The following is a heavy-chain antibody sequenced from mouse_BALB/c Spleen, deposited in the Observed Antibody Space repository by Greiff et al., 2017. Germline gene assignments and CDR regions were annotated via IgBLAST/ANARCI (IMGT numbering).Heavy chain of an antibody. J-gene: IGHJ2*01. V-gene: IGHV2-2*02. CDR1: GFSLTSYG. D-gene: IGHD2-14*01. CDR3: ARAYRPLDY. Sequence: QVQLQQSGPGLVQPSQSLSITCTVSGFSLTSYGVHWVRQSPGKGLEWLGVIWSGGSTDYNAAFISRLSISKDNSKSQVFFKMNSLQANDTAIYYCARAYRPLDYWGQGTTLTVSS. CDR2: IWSGGST.